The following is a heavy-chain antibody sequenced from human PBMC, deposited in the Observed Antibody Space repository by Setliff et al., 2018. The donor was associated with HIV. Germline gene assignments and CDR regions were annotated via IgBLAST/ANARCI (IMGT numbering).Heavy chain of an antibody. CDR3: VALVPGGGGRGP. J-gene: IGHJ5*02. V-gene: IGHV4-38-2*01. D-gene: IGHD2-15*01. Sequence: SETLSLTCAVSGYSISSGYYWGWIRQPPGKGLEWIGHIYHSGNTYYSPSLKSRVTMSVDTSKNQFSLKLSSVTAADTAVYYCVALVPGGGGRGPWGQGTLVTVSS. CDR2: IYHSGNT. CDR1: GYSISSGYY.